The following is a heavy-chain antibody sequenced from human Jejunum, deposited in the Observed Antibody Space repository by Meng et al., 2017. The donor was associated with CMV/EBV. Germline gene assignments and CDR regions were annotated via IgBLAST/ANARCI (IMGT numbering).Heavy chain of an antibody. J-gene: IGHJ4*02. CDR2: INAYNGDT. CDR3: ARVEVGITSGDY. D-gene: IGHD1-26*01. Sequence: QVQLVRSGVKLKKPWASVKVYGKAYTFTYTNNSSAWVRQGPGQGLKWMGWINAYNGDTNYAQTLQGRVTMTTDTSTSTAYMELRSLRSDDTDVYYCARVEVGITSGDYWGQGTLVTVSS. V-gene: IGHV1-18*01. CDR1: TFTYTNNS.